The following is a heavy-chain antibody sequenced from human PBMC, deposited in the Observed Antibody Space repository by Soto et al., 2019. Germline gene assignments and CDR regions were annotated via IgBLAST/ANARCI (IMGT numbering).Heavy chain of an antibody. CDR2: ISSSSSYI. J-gene: IGHJ6*02. D-gene: IGHD2-8*01. V-gene: IGHV3-21*01. Sequence: PGGSLRLSCAASGFTFSSYSMNWVRQAPGKGLEWVSSISSSSSYIYYADSVKGRFTISRDNAKNSLYLQMNSLRAEDTAVYYCARDGSLYVDYYYYGMDVWGQGTTVTVSS. CDR1: GFTFSSYS. CDR3: ARDGSLYVDYYYYGMDV.